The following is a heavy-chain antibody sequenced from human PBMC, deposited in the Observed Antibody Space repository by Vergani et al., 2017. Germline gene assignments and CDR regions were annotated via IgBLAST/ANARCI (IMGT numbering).Heavy chain of an antibody. V-gene: IGHV5-51*01. J-gene: IGHJ4*02. Sequence: EVQLVQSGAEVKKPGESLKISCKGSGYSFTSYWIGWVRQMPGKGLEWMGIIYPGDSDTRYSPSFQGQVTISADKSISTAYLQWSSLKDSDTAMYYCASTTVVTGGGYYFDYWGQGTLVTVSS. D-gene: IGHD4-23*01. CDR3: ASTTVVTGGGYYFDY. CDR1: GYSFTSYW. CDR2: IYPGDSDT.